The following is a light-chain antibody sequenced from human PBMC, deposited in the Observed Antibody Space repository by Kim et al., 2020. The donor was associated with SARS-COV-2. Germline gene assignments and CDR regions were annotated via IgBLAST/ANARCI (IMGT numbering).Light chain of an antibody. CDR2: SAS. Sequence: DIQLTQSPSSLSASVGDRVNITCRASQGISNYLVWYQQKPGEVPNLLIYSASTLQSGVPSRFSGSGSGTEFTLTINSLQPEDCATFFLQHLKLYALSFGRVTEVE. V-gene: IGKV1-9*01. CDR3: QHLKLYALS. J-gene: IGKJ4*01. CDR1: QGISNY.